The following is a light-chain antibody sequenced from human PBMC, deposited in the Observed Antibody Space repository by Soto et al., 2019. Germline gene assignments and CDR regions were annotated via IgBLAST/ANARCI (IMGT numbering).Light chain of an antibody. CDR1: QSVSSSY. V-gene: IGKV3-20*01. J-gene: IGKJ1*01. CDR2: GAS. Sequence: EIVLTQSPGTLSLSPGERATLSCRASQSVSSSYLAWYQQKPGQAPRLPIYGASSRATGIPDRFSGSGSGTDFTLTISRLEPEDFAVYYCQQYGRPFGQGTKV. CDR3: QQYGRP.